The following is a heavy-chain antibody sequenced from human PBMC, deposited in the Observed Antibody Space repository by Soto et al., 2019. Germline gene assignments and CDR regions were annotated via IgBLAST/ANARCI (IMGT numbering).Heavy chain of an antibody. CDR2: VYHSGST. J-gene: IGHJ4*02. CDR3: ARGFWSGYYAY. CDR1: GDSITSGGYY. Sequence: SETLSLTCNVSGDSITSGGYYWSWIRQQPGKGLEWIGYVYHSGSTYYNPSLKSRITMSLDTSKNQFSLKLSSVTAADTAIYYCARGFWSGYYAYWGQGTLVTVSS. V-gene: IGHV4-31*03. D-gene: IGHD3-3*01.